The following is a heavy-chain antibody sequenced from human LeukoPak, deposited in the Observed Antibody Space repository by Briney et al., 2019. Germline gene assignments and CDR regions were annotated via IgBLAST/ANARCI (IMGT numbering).Heavy chain of an antibody. J-gene: IGHJ4*02. D-gene: IGHD4-17*01. V-gene: IGHV3-64*04. CDR2: INSNGDTT. Sequence: GGSLRLSCSASGFTFSSYAMHWVRQAPGKGLEHVSAINSNGDTTYYADSVKGRFTISRDNSKNTLYLQMNSLGAEDTAVYYCARRGYGDYAPFDYWGQGTLVTVSS. CDR1: GFTFSSYA. CDR3: ARRGYGDYAPFDY.